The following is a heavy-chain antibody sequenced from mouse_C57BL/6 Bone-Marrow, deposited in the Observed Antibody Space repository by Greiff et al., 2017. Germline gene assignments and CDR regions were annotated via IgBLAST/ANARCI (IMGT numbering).Heavy chain of an antibody. CDR2: ISDGGSYT. Sequence: EVQVVEPGGGLVKPGGSLKLSCAASGFTFSSYAMSWVRQTPEKRLEWFATISDGGSYTYYPDNVKGRFTISRDNAKNNPYLQMSHLKSEDTAMYYCARELLYGSFFACWGQGTLVTVSA. CDR1: GFTFSSYA. D-gene: IGHD1-1*01. CDR3: ARELLYGSFFAC. V-gene: IGHV5-4*01. J-gene: IGHJ3*01.